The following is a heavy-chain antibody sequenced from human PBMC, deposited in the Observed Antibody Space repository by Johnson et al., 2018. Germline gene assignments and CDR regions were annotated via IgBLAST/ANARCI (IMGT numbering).Heavy chain of an antibody. CDR3: AKDRGYCGGDCYSYFQH. CDR1: GFTFSNYG. Sequence: QVQLVQSGGGSVQXGGSXRLXCAASGFTFSNYGMHWVRQAPGKGLEWVAVISYDGSNKYYADSVKGRFTISRDNSKNTLYLQMNSLRAEDTAVYYCAKDRGYCGGDCYSYFQHWGQGTLVTVSS. D-gene: IGHD2-21*02. CDR2: ISYDGSNK. V-gene: IGHV3-30*18. J-gene: IGHJ1*01.